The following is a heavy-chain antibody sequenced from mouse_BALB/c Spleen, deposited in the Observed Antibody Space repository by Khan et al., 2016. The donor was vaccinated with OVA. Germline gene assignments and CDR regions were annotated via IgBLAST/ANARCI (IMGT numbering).Heavy chain of an antibody. CDR1: GFNIEDYY. V-gene: IGHV14-1*02. Sequence: IQLVQSGAELVRPGALVKLSCKASGFNIEDYYMNWVKQRPEQGLEWIGWIDPENGDTIYDPKFPGKASITADTSSNTAYLQLSSLTSEDTAVYYCARRGYGNYWFAYWGQGTLVTVSA. J-gene: IGHJ3*01. CDR3: ARRGYGNYWFAY. CDR2: IDPENGDT. D-gene: IGHD2-1*01.